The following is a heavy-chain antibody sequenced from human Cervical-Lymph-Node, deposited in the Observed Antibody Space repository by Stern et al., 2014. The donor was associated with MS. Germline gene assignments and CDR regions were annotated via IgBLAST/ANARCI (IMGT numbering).Heavy chain of an antibody. J-gene: IGHJ3*02. V-gene: IGHV4-30-2*01. Sequence: QVQLQESGSGLVKPSQTLSLTCAVSGGSISSGGYSWSWIRQPPGKGLEWIGYIYHSGSTYYNPSLKSRVTISVDRSKNQFSLKLSSGTAADTAVYYCARSSTVTPNAFDIWGQGTMVTVSS. CDR1: GGSISSGGYS. CDR3: ARSSTVTPNAFDI. D-gene: IGHD4-17*01. CDR2: IYHSGST.